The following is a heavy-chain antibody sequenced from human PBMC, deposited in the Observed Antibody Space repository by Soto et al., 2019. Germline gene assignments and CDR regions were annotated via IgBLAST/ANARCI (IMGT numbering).Heavy chain of an antibody. CDR2: INHSGST. Sequence: SETLSLTCDVYGGSFSGFFWTWIRQPPGGGLEWIGEINHSGSTNYNPSLKSRVTLSVDMTKNQFSLRLTSVTAADTAVYYCARVLRGWFDPWGQGTPVTVSS. V-gene: IGHV4-34*01. CDR3: ARVLRGWFDP. J-gene: IGHJ5*02. CDR1: GGSFSGFF.